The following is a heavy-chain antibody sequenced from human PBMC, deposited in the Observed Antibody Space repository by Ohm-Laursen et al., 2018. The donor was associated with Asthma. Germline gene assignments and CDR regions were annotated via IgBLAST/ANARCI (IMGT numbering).Heavy chain of an antibody. CDR1: GFTFVDYA. CDR2: TRSKPYGGTT. J-gene: IGHJ4*02. D-gene: IGHD3-16*02. Sequence: SLRLSCSASGFTFVDYAMSWFRQAPGKGLEWVGFTRSKPYGGTTEYAASVKGRFTISRDDSKSIAYLQMNSLKTEDTAVYYCTRDPNDYVWGSYRSPDYWGQGTLVTVSS. V-gene: IGHV3-49*03. CDR3: TRDPNDYVWGSYRSPDY.